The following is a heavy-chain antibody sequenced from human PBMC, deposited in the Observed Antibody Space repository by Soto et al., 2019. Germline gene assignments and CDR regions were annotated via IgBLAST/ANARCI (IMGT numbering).Heavy chain of an antibody. D-gene: IGHD4-17*01. J-gene: IGHJ4*02. V-gene: IGHV4-4*01. CDR2: VYHTGST. Sequence: QVQLQESGPGLVKPSGSLSLTCAVSGASITSHSWWSWVRQPPGKGLEWIGEVYHTGSTNYNSSLKSRVTISVDKSKNQFSLTLNSVTAAHTAVYCWARIWPDGNFPPYDFDSWGRGTLISVS. CDR1: GASITSHSW. CDR3: ARIWPDGNFPPYDFDS.